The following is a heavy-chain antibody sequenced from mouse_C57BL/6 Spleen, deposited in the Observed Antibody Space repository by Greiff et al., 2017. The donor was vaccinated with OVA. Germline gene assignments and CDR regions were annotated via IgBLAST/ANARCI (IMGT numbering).Heavy chain of an antibody. J-gene: IGHJ4*01. D-gene: IGHD2-3*01. CDR2: ISSGSSTI. V-gene: IGHV5-17*01. CDR1: GFTFSDYG. CDR3: ARIYDGYYYYAMDY. Sequence: VQLKESGGGLVKPGGSLKLSCAASGFTFSDYGMHWVRQAPEKGLEWVAYISSGSSTINYADTVKGRFTISRDNAKNTLFLQMTSLRSEDTAMYYCARIYDGYYYYAMDYWGQGTSVTVSS.